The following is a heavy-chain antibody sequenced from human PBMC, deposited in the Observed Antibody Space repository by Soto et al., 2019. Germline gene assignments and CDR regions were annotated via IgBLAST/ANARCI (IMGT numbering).Heavy chain of an antibody. CDR3: ARHYRGSERSGRSGY. V-gene: IGHV1-69*04. CDR1: GDSFSIYA. CDR2: IIPILGIA. Sequence: SVKVSCKASGDSFSIYAIAGVRQAPGQGLEWMGRIIPILGIANYAQKFQGRVTMTRYKSTSTAYMELRSLTSEDAAVYFCARHYRGSERSGRSGYWGQGTLVTVSS. D-gene: IGHD5-12*01. J-gene: IGHJ4*02.